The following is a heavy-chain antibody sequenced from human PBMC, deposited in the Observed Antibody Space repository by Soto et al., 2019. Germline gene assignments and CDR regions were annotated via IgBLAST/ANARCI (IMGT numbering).Heavy chain of an antibody. CDR1: GVSISSGGYY. D-gene: IGHD3-22*01. V-gene: IGHV4-31*03. Sequence: SETLSLTCTVSGVSISSGGYYWSWIRQHPGKGLERIGYIYYSGSTYYNPSLKSRVTISVDTSKNQFSLKLSSVTAADTAVYYCARETYDSSGYYPIDYWGQGTLVTVS. J-gene: IGHJ4*02. CDR3: ARETYDSSGYYPIDY. CDR2: IYYSGST.